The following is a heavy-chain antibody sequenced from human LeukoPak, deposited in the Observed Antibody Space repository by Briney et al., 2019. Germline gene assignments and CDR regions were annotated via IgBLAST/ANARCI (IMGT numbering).Heavy chain of an antibody. CDR2: INAGNGNT. J-gene: IGHJ4*02. CDR3: AREGSGWGYDC. V-gene: IGHV1-3*01. D-gene: IGHD6-19*01. CDR1: GYTFTSYA. Sequence: RASVKVSCKASGYTFTSYAMHWVRQAPGQRLEWMGWINAGNGNTKYSQKFQGRVTITRDTSASTAYMELSSLRSEDTAVYYCAREGSGWGYDCWGQGTLVTVSS.